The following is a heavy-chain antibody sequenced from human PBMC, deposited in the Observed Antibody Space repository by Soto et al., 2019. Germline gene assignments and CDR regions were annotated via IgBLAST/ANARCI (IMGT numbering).Heavy chain of an antibody. CDR2: ISYDGSNK. CDR3: ANTNDILTGPLDY. V-gene: IGHV3-30*18. CDR1: GFTFSSYG. J-gene: IGHJ4*02. Sequence: AXGSLRLSCAASGFTFSSYGMHWVRQAPGKGLEWVAVISYDGSNKYYADSVKGRFTISRDNSKNTLYLQMNSLRAEDTAVYYCANTNDILTGPLDYWGQGTLVTVSS. D-gene: IGHD3-9*01.